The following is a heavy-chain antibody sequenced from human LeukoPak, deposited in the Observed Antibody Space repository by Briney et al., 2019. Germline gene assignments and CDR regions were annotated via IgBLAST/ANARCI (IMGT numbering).Heavy chain of an antibody. V-gene: IGHV1-2*02. CDR1: GYTFTGYY. CDR2: INPNSGGT. J-gene: IGHJ6*03. D-gene: IGHD3-10*01. CDR3: ARGGSSGGSGSYKQPHRARYYYYYMDV. Sequence: ASVKVSCKASGYTFTGYYMNWVRQAPGQGLEWMGWINPNSGGTNYAQKFQGRVTMTRDTSISTAYMELSRLRSDDTAVYYCARGGSSGGSGSYKQPHRARYYYYYMDVWGKGTTVTISS.